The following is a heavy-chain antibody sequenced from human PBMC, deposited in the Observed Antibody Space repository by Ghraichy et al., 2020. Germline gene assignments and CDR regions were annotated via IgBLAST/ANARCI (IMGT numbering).Heavy chain of an antibody. V-gene: IGHV3-30*04. Sequence: GGSLRLSCAASGFNLKSHAMHWVRQAPGKGLEWVAVASFDGANKYYADSVKGRFTISRDNSKNTLYVQMNSLRAEDTAVYYCARDGGSFNKFDFGGQGTLVTVSS. CDR3: ARDGGSFNKFDF. CDR2: ASFDGANK. CDR1: GFNLKSHA. J-gene: IGHJ4*02. D-gene: IGHD1-26*01.